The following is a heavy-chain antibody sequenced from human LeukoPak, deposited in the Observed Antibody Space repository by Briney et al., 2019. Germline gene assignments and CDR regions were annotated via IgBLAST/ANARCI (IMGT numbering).Heavy chain of an antibody. CDR3: AISRAYYYDSSGLDP. J-gene: IGHJ5*02. CDR1: GGSISSYY. CDR2: TYTSGST. Sequence: NASETLSLTCTVSGGSISSYYWSWIRQPAGKGLEWIGRTYTSGSTNYNPSLKSRVTISVDTSKNQFSLKLSSVTAADTAVYYCAISRAYYYDSSGLDPWGQGTLVTVSS. D-gene: IGHD3-22*01. V-gene: IGHV4-4*07.